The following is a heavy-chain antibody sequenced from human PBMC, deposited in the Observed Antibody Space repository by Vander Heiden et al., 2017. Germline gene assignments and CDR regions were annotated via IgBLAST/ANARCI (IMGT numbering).Heavy chain of an antibody. J-gene: IGHJ4*02. Sequence: HLVSPGRVLVRPGWSLRRSCVAVGSVFSDYYMSWIRQAPGKGLEWVSYISSSGRTIYYGDSVKGRFTIYRENAKNSLDVQMNSLSAEDTAVYYCARSLTTVTTGGNDWGQGTMVTVSS. CDR3: ARSLTTVTTGGND. CDR1: GSVFSDYY. V-gene: IGHV3-11*01. CDR2: ISSSGRTI. D-gene: IGHD4-17*01.